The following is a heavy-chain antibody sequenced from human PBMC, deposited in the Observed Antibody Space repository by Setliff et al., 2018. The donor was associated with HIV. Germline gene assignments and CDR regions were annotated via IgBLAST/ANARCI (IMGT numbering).Heavy chain of an antibody. CDR2: IGSYSGYT. CDR3: VRGHCNSDKCWYTWFDP. CDR1: NYTLIYYG. Sequence: ASVKVSCKASNYTLIYYGVSWVRQAPGQGLEWMGWIGSYSGYTIYAQKFQDRLTMTTDTSTTTASMELRSLRSDDTAVYYCVRGHCNSDKCWYTWFDPWGQGTLVTVSS. J-gene: IGHJ5*02. D-gene: IGHD2-2*01. V-gene: IGHV1-18*01.